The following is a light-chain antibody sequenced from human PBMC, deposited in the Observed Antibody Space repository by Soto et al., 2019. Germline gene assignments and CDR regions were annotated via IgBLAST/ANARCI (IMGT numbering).Light chain of an antibody. J-gene: IGKJ1*01. Sequence: EIQMTQSPSVMAASVGDRVTITCRASQSISSWLAWYQQKPGKAPNLLIHKASHLESGVPSRFSGSGSGTEFTLTIRSLQPGEFATYYCQHYNTYPWTVGQFTKVDIK. CDR3: QHYNTYPWT. CDR2: KAS. V-gene: IGKV1-5*03. CDR1: QSISSW.